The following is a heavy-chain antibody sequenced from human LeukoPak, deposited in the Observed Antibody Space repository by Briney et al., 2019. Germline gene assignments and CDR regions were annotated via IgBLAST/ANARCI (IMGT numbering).Heavy chain of an antibody. CDR3: ARGNWDIVVVPAARKFDY. J-gene: IGHJ4*02. Sequence: KPGGSLRLSCAASGFTFSSYAMSWIRQPPGKGLEWIGEINHSGSTNYNPSLKSRVTISVDMSKNQFSLKLSSVTAADTAVYYCARGNWDIVVVPAARKFDYWGQGTLVTVSS. D-gene: IGHD2-2*01. CDR2: INHSGST. CDR1: GFTFSSYA. V-gene: IGHV4-34*01.